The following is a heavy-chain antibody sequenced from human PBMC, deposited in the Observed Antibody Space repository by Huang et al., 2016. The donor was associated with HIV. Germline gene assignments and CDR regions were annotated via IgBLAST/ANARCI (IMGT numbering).Heavy chain of an antibody. V-gene: IGHV1-18*04. CDR2: ISAYNGNT. Sequence: QVQLVQSGAEVKKPGASVKVSCKASGYTFTSYGISWVRQAPGHGLAWMGLISAYNGNTNYSQKLQGIVTRTTDPSTSTAYMALRTLRSDVTAVYYCARRGLDSSSWHRAVAFDIWGQGTMVTVSS. J-gene: IGHJ3*02. CDR3: ARRGLDSSSWHRAVAFDI. D-gene: IGHD6-13*01. CDR1: GYTFTSYG.